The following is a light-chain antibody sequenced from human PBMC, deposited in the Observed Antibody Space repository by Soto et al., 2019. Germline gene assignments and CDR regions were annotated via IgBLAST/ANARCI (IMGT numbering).Light chain of an antibody. CDR1: QNIGNY. V-gene: IGKV1-39*01. J-gene: IGKJ2*01. Sequence: DIQMTQSPSSLSASVGDRVTIACRASQNIGNYLNWYQQKLGKAPKFLIDAASNLQGGVTSRFSVSGSGTNFTLTISSLRPEDFATYYCQQSYSTLPYSFGQGTKLET. CDR2: AAS. CDR3: QQSYSTLPYS.